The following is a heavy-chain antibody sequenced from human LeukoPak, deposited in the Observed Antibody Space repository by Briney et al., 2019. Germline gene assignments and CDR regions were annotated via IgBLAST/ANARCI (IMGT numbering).Heavy chain of an antibody. J-gene: IGHJ4*02. D-gene: IGHD4-17*01. CDR1: GFTFSSYG. CDR2: IAFDGTNK. Sequence: PGGSLRLSCAASGFTFSSYGMHWVSQAPGKGLEWVAVIAFDGTNKYYADSVKGRFTISRDNSKNTLYLQMNSLRAEDTAVYYCAKGTGGDYVPWVDYWGQGTLVTVSS. CDR3: AKGTGGDYVPWVDY. V-gene: IGHV3-30*18.